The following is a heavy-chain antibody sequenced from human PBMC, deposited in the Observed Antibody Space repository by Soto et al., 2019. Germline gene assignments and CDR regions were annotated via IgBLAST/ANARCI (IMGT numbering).Heavy chain of an antibody. CDR3: ARDRASSGSYHNAFDI. CDR1: GYTFTSYY. Sequence: ASVKVSCKASGYTFTSYYMHWVRQAPGQGLEWMGIINPSGGSTSYAQKFQGRVTMTRDTSTSTVYMELSSLRSEDTAVYYCARDRASSGSYHNAFDIWGQGTMVTVS. CDR2: INPSGGST. J-gene: IGHJ3*02. V-gene: IGHV1-46*01. D-gene: IGHD1-26*01.